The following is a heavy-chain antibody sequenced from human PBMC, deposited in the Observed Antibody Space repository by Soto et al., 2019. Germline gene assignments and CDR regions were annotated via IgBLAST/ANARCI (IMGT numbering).Heavy chain of an antibody. CDR2: ISYSGST. CDR3: ARWPSESDYY. J-gene: IGHJ4*02. CDR1: GGSVSSGSYY. V-gene: IGHV4-61*01. Sequence: QVQLQESGPGLVKPSETLSLTCTVSGGSVSSGSYYWSWIRQPPGKGLEWIGYISYSGSTNYNPSLKSRVTISVDTSKNQFSLKLSSVTAADTAVYYCARWPSESDYYWGQGTLVTVFS. D-gene: IGHD3-3*01.